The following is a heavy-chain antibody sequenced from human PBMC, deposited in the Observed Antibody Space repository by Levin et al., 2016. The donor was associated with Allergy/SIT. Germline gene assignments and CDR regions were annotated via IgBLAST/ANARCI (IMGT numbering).Heavy chain of an antibody. CDR2: ISGSGGST. Sequence: WIRQPPGKGLEWVSAISGSGGSTYYADSVKGRFTISRDNSKNTLYLQMNSLRAEDTAVYYCAKALYSSSSEDAFDIWGQGTMVTVSS. V-gene: IGHV3-23*01. CDR3: AKALYSSSSEDAFDI. D-gene: IGHD6-6*01. J-gene: IGHJ3*02.